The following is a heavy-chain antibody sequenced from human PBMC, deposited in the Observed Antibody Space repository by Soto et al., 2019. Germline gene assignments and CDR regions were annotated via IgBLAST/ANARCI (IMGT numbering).Heavy chain of an antibody. V-gene: IGHV3-23*01. CDR3: AKSLSTAVNYGLDV. Sequence: EVQLLESGGGLVQPGGSLRLSCGASGFTFSDNAMTWVRQAPGKGLKWVSSISDDGDSTYYADSVKGRFAVSRDNSKNTLFLHMNSLGAEDTAVYYCAKSLSTAVNYGLDVWGQGTSVTVSS. CDR1: GFTFSDNA. J-gene: IGHJ6*02. D-gene: IGHD2-2*01. CDR2: ISDDGDST.